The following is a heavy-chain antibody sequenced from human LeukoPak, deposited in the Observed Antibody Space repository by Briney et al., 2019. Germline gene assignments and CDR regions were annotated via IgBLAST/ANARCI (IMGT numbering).Heavy chain of an antibody. V-gene: IGHV3-30*02. CDR2: IWYDGSNK. CDR1: GFTFSSYA. CDR3: ARLSQYLLLSGWYYFDY. Sequence: GGSLRLSCAASGFTFSSYAMHWVRQAPGKGLEWVAFIWYDGSNKDYTDSVKGRFTISRDNSKNTLYLQMNSLRAEDTAVYYCARLSQYLLLSGWYYFDYWGQGTLVTVSS. D-gene: IGHD6-19*01. J-gene: IGHJ4*02.